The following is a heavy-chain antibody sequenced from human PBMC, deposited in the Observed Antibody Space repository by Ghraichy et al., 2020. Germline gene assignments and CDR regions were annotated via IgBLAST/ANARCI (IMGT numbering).Heavy chain of an antibody. Sequence: ASVKVSCKASGYTFTGYYMHWVRQAPGQGLEWMGWINPNSGGTNYAQKFQGRVTMTRDTSISTAYMELSRLRSDDTAVYYCARVSRDYYYYGMDVWDQGTTFTVSS. CDR1: GYTFTGYY. CDR3: ARVSRDYYYYGMDV. V-gene: IGHV1-2*02. D-gene: IGHD3-3*02. J-gene: IGHJ6*02. CDR2: INPNSGGT.